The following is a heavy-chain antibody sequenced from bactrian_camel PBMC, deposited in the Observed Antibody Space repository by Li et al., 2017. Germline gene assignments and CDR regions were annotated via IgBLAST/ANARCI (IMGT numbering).Heavy chain of an antibody. CDR1: GFLFSSYV. CDR2: ITTGGGSA. Sequence: VQLVESGGDLVQPGGSLRLSCAASGFLFSSYVMIWVRLSPGKGLEWVAGITTGGGSAHYANSVKGRFTISQDIARKTLHLQMNSLKPEDTAMYYCAADGPCDAGYSDYNADEYNYSGQGTQVTVS. D-gene: IGHD4*01. V-gene: IGHV3S40*01. CDR3: AADGPCDAGYSDYNADEYNY. J-gene: IGHJ4*01.